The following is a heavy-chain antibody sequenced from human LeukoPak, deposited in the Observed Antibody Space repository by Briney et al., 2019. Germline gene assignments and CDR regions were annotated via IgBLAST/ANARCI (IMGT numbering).Heavy chain of an antibody. J-gene: IGHJ4*02. D-gene: IGHD3-22*01. Sequence: GGSLRLSCAASGFTFSSYAMSWVRQAPGKGLEWVSAISGSGGSTYYADSVKGRFTISRDNSKNTLYLQMNSLRAEDTAVYYCAKTRGVVVITYYFDYWGQGTLVTVSS. V-gene: IGHV3-23*01. CDR2: ISGSGGST. CDR1: GFTFSSYA. CDR3: AKTRGVVVITYYFDY.